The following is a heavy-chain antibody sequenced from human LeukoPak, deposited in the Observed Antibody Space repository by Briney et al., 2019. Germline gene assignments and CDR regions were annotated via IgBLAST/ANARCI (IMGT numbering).Heavy chain of an antibody. J-gene: IGHJ5*02. V-gene: IGHV3-49*04. CDR1: GFTFSSYW. D-gene: IGHD6-19*01. CDR2: IRSKAYGGTT. Sequence: PGGSLRLSCAASGFTFSSYWMSWVRQAPGKGLEWVGFIRSKAYGGTTEYAASVKGRFTISRDDSKSIAYLQMNSLKTEDTAVYYCTRYLSYSSGSWFDPWGQGTLVTVSS. CDR3: TRYLSYSSGSWFDP.